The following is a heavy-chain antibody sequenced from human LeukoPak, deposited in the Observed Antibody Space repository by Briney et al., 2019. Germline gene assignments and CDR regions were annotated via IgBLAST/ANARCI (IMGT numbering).Heavy chain of an antibody. D-gene: IGHD2-2*01. CDR2: ISASGIT. CDR1: GGSISSGTCY. J-gene: IGHJ3*02. V-gene: IGHV4-61*02. Sequence: SQTLSLTCTVSGGSISSGTCYWSWIRQPAEKGLEWIGRISASGITNYNPSLKSRITISVDTSKNQFSLQLTSVTAADTAVYFCARTLLPATVGAFDIWGQGTVVTVSS. CDR3: ARTLLPATVGAFDI.